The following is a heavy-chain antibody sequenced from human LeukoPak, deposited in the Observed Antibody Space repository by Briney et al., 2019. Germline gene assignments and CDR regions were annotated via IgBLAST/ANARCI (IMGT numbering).Heavy chain of an antibody. J-gene: IGHJ4*02. Sequence: ASVKVSCKASGYTFTGYYMHWVRQAPGQGLEWMGRINPNSGGTNYAQKFQGRVTMTRDTSISTAYMELSRLRSDDTAVYYCARGVLMVRGAKYYFDYWGQGTLVTVSS. CDR2: INPNSGGT. CDR3: ARGVLMVRGAKYYFDY. D-gene: IGHD3-10*01. CDR1: GYTFTGYY. V-gene: IGHV1-2*06.